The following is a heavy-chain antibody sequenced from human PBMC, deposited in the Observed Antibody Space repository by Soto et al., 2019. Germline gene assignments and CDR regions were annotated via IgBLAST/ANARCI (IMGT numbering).Heavy chain of an antibody. CDR1: GFTFSSYA. V-gene: IGHV3-23*01. CDR3: ALQQAGYAFDI. D-gene: IGHD6-13*01. Sequence: GGSLRLSCAASGFTFSSYAMSWVRQAPGKGLEWVSAISGSGGSTYYADSVKGRFTISRDNSKNSLYLQMNSLRDEDTAVYYCALQQAGYAFDIWGQGTTVTVSS. J-gene: IGHJ3*02. CDR2: ISGSGGST.